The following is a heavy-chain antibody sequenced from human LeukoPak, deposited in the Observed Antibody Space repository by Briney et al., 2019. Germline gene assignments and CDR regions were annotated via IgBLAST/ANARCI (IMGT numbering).Heavy chain of an antibody. J-gene: IGHJ4*02. CDR3: ARGNKYPGVFDY. CDR1: FGSIRDYY. Sequence: PSETLSLTCSVSFGSIRDYYWGWIRQPPGKGLEWIGCIYNSGTTSYNPSLKGQVTISVDTSKNQFSLKLSSVTAADTAVYYCARGNKYPGVFDYWGQGTLVTVSS. V-gene: IGHV4-59*01. CDR2: IYNSGTT. D-gene: IGHD1/OR15-1a*01.